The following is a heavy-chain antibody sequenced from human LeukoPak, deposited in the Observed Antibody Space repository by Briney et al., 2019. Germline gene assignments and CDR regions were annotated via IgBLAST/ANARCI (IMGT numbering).Heavy chain of an antibody. Sequence: PSETLSLTCTVSGGSISSYYWSWIRQPAGKGLEWIGRIYTSGSTNYNPSLKGRVTMSVDTSKNQFSLKLSSVTAADTAVYYCARDRTYSGRRADAFDIWGQGTMVTVSS. CDR1: GGSISSYY. CDR2: IYTSGST. CDR3: ARDRTYSGRRADAFDI. D-gene: IGHD5-12*01. J-gene: IGHJ3*02. V-gene: IGHV4-4*07.